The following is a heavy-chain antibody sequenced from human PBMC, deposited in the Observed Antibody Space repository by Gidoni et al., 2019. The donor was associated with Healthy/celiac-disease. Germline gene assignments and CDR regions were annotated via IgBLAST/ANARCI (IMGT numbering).Heavy chain of an antibody. V-gene: IGHV1-18*01. D-gene: IGHD4-17*01. J-gene: IGHJ6*03. CDR3: ARDLTTVTTSYYYYYMDV. CDR2: ISAYNGNT. CDR1: GYTFPIYG. Sequence: QVQLVQSGAEVKTPGASVKVSCTASGYTFPIYGIRWVRQAPGQGLEWMGWISAYNGNTNYAQKLQGRVTMTTDTSTSTAYMELRSLRSDDTAVYYCARDLTTVTTSYYYYYMDVWGKGTTVTVSS.